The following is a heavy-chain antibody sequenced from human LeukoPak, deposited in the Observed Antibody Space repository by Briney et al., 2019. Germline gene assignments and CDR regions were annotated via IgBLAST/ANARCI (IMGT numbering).Heavy chain of an antibody. CDR3: ARDPLLSHQRGYFDS. CDR2: ISYDGSNK. Sequence: GGSLRLSCAVSGFTFSNCAMHWVRQAPGKGLEWVAVISYDGSNKYYADSLKGRFTISRDNSKNTLYLQMNSLRAEDTAVYFCARDPLLSHQRGYFDSWGQGTLVTVSS. V-gene: IGHV3-30-3*01. D-gene: IGHD3-10*01. J-gene: IGHJ4*02. CDR1: GFTFSNCA.